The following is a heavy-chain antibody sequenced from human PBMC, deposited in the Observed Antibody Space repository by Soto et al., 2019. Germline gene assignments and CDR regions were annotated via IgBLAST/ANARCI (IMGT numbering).Heavy chain of an antibody. J-gene: IGHJ6*02. CDR3: ASRYYSNYGMDV. CDR2: INAGSGST. Sequence: ASVKVSCKASGYTFTHYAINWVRQAPGQRLEWMGWINAGSGSTQFSQKLQGRVTITRDTSASTAHMELSSLRSEDTAVYYCASRYYSNYGMDVWGQGTTVTVSS. D-gene: IGHD4-4*01. V-gene: IGHV1-3*01. CDR1: GYTFTHYA.